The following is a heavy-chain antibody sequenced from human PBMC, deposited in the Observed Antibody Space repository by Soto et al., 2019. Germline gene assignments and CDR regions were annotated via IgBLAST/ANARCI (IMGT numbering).Heavy chain of an antibody. Sequence: EVQLVESGGGLVQPGGSLRLSCAASGFTFSDHYMDWVRRAPGRGLEWVGRVRNKANSYATEYAASVKGRFTISRDDSKNSLYLQMNSLETEDTAVYFCARYSGNDYKSFDYWGQGTLVTVSS. CDR1: GFTFSDHY. D-gene: IGHD3-10*01. V-gene: IGHV3-72*01. CDR3: ARYSGNDYKSFDY. CDR2: VRNKANSYAT. J-gene: IGHJ4*02.